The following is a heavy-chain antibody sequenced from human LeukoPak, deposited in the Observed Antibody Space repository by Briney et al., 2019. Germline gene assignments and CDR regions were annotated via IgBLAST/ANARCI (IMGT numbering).Heavy chain of an antibody. CDR1: GYTFTGHY. J-gene: IGHJ6*03. Sequence: ASVKVSCKASGYTFTGHYIHWVRQAPGQGLEWMGWINPNTDATDSAQKFRGRVTMTRDTSISTAYMELSSLSSVDTAVYYCARDSGSSRYYNYYMDVWGKGTTVTVSS. V-gene: IGHV1-2*02. CDR2: INPNTDAT. D-gene: IGHD6-19*01. CDR3: ARDSGSSRYYNYYMDV.